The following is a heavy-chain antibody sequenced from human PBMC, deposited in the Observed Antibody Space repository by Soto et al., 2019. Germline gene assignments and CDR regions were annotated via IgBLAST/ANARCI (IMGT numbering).Heavy chain of an antibody. V-gene: IGHV1-18*01. D-gene: IGHD6-19*01. CDR3: AREEVAGDFDY. Sequence: ASVKVSCKASGYTFTSYGISWVRQAPGQGLEWMGWISAYNGNRNYAQKLQGRVTMTTDRSTSTAYMELRSLRSDDTAVYYCAREEVAGDFDYWGQGTLVTVSS. CDR2: ISAYNGNR. CDR1: GYTFTSYG. J-gene: IGHJ4*02.